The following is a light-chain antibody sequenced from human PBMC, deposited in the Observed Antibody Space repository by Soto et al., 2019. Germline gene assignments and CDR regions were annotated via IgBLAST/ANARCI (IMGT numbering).Light chain of an antibody. Sequence: DIQMTQSPSSLSASVGDRVTITCRASQSISSYLHWYQQKPGKAPKLLIYAASSLQSGGPSRFSGSGSGTDFTLTISSLQPEDFATYYCQQSNSIPVTFGQGTKVEI. J-gene: IGKJ1*01. V-gene: IGKV1-39*01. CDR3: QQSNSIPVT. CDR2: AAS. CDR1: QSISSY.